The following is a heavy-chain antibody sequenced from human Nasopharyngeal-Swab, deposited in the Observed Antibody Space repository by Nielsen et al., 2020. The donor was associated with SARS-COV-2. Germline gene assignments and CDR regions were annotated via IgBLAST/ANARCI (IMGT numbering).Heavy chain of an antibody. J-gene: IGHJ5*02. CDR2: ISYDGSNK. D-gene: IGHD2-21*01. Sequence: PGKGLEWVAVISYDGSNKYYADSVKGRFTISRDNSKNTLYLQMNSLRAEDTAVYYCAKDQSINWFDPWGQGTLVPSPQ. V-gene: IGHV3-30*18. CDR3: AKDQSINWFDP.